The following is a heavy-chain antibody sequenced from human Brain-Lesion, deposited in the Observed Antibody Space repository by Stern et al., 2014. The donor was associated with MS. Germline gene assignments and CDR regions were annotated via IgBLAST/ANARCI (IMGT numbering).Heavy chain of an antibody. V-gene: IGHV4-39*01. CDR2: VYYSGAT. D-gene: IGHD2-8*02. Sequence: QVQLVESGPGLVKPSETLSLTCAVSGDSISSYTHYWAWIRQPPGKGLEWIGSVYYSGATYYNPSLKSPVTPSVEQSKNHFSLGLNSVTAADTAVYYCAKHACTGAACPFDLWGQGTLVTVSS. J-gene: IGHJ4*02. CDR1: GDSISSYTHY. CDR3: AKHACTGAACPFDL.